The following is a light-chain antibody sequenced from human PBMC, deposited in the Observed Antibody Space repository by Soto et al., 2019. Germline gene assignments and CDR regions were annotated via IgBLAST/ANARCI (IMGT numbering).Light chain of an antibody. Sequence: QSVMTQPPSVSAAPGQRVTISCSGSSSNIGGNSVSWYQHLPGTAPKFLIYSDNQRPSGVPDRFSGSKSGTSASLAISGLQSEDEADYYCASWDDSLNGWVFGGGTKLTVL. CDR1: SSNIGGNS. CDR3: ASWDDSLNGWV. J-gene: IGLJ3*02. V-gene: IGLV1-44*01. CDR2: SDN.